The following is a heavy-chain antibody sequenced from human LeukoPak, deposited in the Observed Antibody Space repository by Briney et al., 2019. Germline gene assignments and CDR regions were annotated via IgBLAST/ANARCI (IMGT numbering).Heavy chain of an antibody. CDR1: GGSTTGHY. CDR2: IHYSGST. J-gene: IGHJ4*02. Sequence: TSETLSLTCSVSGGSTTGHYWSWIRQPPGKGLEWIGYIHYSGSTHYNPSLKSRVTISVDTSKNQFSLKLSSVTAADAAVYYCARSSESYDSRGYYSYYFDYWGQGTLVTVSS. V-gene: IGHV4-59*11. D-gene: IGHD3-22*01. CDR3: ARSSESYDSRGYYSYYFDY.